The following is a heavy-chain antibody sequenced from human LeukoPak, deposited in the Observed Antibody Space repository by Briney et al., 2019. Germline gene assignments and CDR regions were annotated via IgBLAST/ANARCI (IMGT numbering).Heavy chain of an antibody. D-gene: IGHD3-10*01. CDR1: GGSITNSNYY. Sequence: PSETLSLTCIVSGGSITNSNYYWGWIRQPPGTGLEWIGTIFYSGRTYYTPSLKSRVIMSVDTSKSQFSLKLSSVTAADTAVYYCARVGELLWFGESFYFDLWGRGTLVTVSS. CDR2: IFYSGRT. V-gene: IGHV4-39*07. CDR3: ARVGELLWFGESFYFDL. J-gene: IGHJ2*01.